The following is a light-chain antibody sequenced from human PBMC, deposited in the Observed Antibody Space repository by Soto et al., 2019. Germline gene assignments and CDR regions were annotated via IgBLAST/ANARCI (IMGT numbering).Light chain of an antibody. J-gene: IGLJ1*01. CDR2: DVS. Sequence: QSALTQPASVSGSPGQSITISCTGTSSDVGAYNSVAWYQHNPGKAPKLLIYDVSNRPSGVSSRFSGSKSANTASLSISGLQADDEADYYCSSYTSSSTRVFGTGTKVTVL. CDR1: SSDVGAYNS. CDR3: SSYTSSSTRV. V-gene: IGLV2-14*01.